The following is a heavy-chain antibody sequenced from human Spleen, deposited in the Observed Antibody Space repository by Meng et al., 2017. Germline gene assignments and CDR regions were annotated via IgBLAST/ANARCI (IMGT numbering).Heavy chain of an antibody. CDR2: ISRSGSTI. J-gene: IGHJ4*02. CDR3: ARAHFDSSDFPTYDFDY. Sequence: GESLKISCAASGFTFSSYEMNWVRQAPGKGLEWVSYISRSGSTIYYADSVKGRFTITRDNSKNSLCLQMNSLRAEDTAVYYCARAHFDSSDFPTYDFDYWGQGMLVTVSS. CDR1: GFTFSSYE. D-gene: IGHD3-22*01. V-gene: IGHV3-48*03.